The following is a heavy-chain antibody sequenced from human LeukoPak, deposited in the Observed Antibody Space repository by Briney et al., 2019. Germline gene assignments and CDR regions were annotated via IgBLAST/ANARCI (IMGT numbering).Heavy chain of an antibody. J-gene: IGHJ5*02. CDR2: IIPIFGTA. D-gene: IGHD2-2*01. CDR1: GGTFSSYA. V-gene: IGHV1-69*01. Sequence: ASVKVSCKASGGTFSSYAISWVRQAPGQGLEWMGGIIPIFGTANYAQKFQGRVTITAAESTSTAYMELSSLRSEDTAVYYCARWGRGCSSTSCYKDTWFDPWGQGTLVTVSS. CDR3: ARWGRGCSSTSCYKDTWFDP.